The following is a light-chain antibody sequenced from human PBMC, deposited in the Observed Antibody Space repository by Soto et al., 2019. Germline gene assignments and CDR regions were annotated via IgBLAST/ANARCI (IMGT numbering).Light chain of an antibody. Sequence: QSALTQPASVSGSLGQSITISCIGTSSNIGSYNLVSWYQHQPGKAPKIMIFEGSKRPSGVSNRFSGSRSGNTASLTISGLQAEDEADYYCCSFAGSGTQYVFGTGIKLTVL. CDR1: SSNIGSYNL. CDR3: CSFAGSGTQYV. CDR2: EGS. V-gene: IGLV2-23*01. J-gene: IGLJ1*01.